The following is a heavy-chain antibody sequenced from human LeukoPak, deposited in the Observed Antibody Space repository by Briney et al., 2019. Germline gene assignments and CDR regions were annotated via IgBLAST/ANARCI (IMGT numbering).Heavy chain of an antibody. CDR1: GFTFSSYA. Sequence: GGSLRLSCAASGFTFSSYAMHWVRQAPGKGLEWVAVISYDGSNKYYADSVKGRFTISGDNSKNTLYLQMNSLRAEDTAVYYCARDRRWLQTTALDYWGQGTLVTVSS. CDR2: ISYDGSNK. D-gene: IGHD5-24*01. V-gene: IGHV3-30*04. J-gene: IGHJ4*02. CDR3: ARDRRWLQTTALDY.